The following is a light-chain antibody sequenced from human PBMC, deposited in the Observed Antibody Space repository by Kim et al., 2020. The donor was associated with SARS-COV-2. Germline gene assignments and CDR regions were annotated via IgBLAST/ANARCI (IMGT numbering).Light chain of an antibody. V-gene: IGLV2-11*03. CDR3: CSYAGSYTYV. J-gene: IGLJ1*01. CDR1: SSDVCGYNY. CDR2: DVS. Sequence: GQSVTISFTGTSSDVCGYNYVSWYQQHPGKAPKLMIYDVSKRPSGVPDRFSGSKSGNTASLTISGLQAEDEADYYCCSYAGSYTYVFGTGTKVTVL.